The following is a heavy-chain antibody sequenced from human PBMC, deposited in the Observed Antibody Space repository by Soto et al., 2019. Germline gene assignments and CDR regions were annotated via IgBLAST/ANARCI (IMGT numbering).Heavy chain of an antibody. Sequence: VQLQESGPGLVKPSETLSLTCTVSGGSISSYYWSWIRQPPGKGLEWIGYIFYSGSTNYNPSLKSLVTKSGDTSKNLFSLTLTSVTAADTAVYYCASRYSSSSDYWGQGTLVTVSS. CDR1: GGSISSYY. J-gene: IGHJ4*02. D-gene: IGHD6-13*01. CDR2: IFYSGST. CDR3: ASRYSSSSDY. V-gene: IGHV4-59*08.